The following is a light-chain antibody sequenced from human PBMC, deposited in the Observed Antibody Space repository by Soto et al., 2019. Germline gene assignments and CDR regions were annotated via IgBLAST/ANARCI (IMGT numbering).Light chain of an antibody. CDR2: EVS. CDR1: SSDVGGYKY. CDR3: SSYSSSSTLV. V-gene: IGLV2-14*01. J-gene: IGLJ1*01. Sequence: QSALTQPASVSGSPGQSITIACTGTSSDVGGYKYVSWYQQHPGKAPKLMIYEVSNRPSGVSNRFSGSKSGNTASLTISGLQAEDEADYYCSSYSSSSTLVFXTGTKVTV.